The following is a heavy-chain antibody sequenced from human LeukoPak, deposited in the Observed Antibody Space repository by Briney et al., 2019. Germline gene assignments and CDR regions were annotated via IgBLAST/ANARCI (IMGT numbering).Heavy chain of an antibody. D-gene: IGHD3-16*01. Sequence: GGSLRLSCAASGFTYSSYSMNWVRQAPGKGLEWVSSISSSSSYIYYADSVKGRFTISRDNAKNSLFLQMNSLRAEDTAVYYCPRESQVMGLMGYYYGMDVWGQGTTVTVSS. CDR2: ISSSSSYI. J-gene: IGHJ6*02. CDR1: GFTYSSYS. CDR3: PRESQVMGLMGYYYGMDV. V-gene: IGHV3-21*01.